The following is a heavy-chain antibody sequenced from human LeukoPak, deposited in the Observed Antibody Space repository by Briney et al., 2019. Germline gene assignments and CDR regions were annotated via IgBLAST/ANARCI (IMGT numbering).Heavy chain of an antibody. Sequence: SETLSPTCTVSGGSISSYYWSWIRQPPGKGLEWIGYIYYSGSTNYNPSLKSRVTISVDTSKNQFSLKLSSVTAADTAVYYCARGKQWLVQYYFDYWGQGTLVTVSS. CDR2: IYYSGST. D-gene: IGHD6-19*01. CDR3: ARGKQWLVQYYFDY. V-gene: IGHV4-59*01. CDR1: GGSISSYY. J-gene: IGHJ4*02.